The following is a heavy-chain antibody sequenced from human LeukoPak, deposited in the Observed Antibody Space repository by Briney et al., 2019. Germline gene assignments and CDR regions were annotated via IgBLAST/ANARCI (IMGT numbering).Heavy chain of an antibody. J-gene: IGHJ6*02. D-gene: IGHD5-18*01. V-gene: IGHV4-34*01. CDR1: DGSFSGYY. CDR3: ARGKSYSYGYTRYYYYGMDV. Sequence: SETLSLTCAVYDGSFSGYYWSWIRQPPGKGLEWIGEINHSGSTNYNPSLKSRVTISVDTSKNQFSLKLSSVTAADTAVYYCARGKSYSYGYTRYYYYGMDVWGQGTTVTVSS. CDR2: INHSGST.